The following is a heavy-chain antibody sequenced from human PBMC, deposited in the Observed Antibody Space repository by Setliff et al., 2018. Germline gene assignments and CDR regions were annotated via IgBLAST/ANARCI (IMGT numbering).Heavy chain of an antibody. V-gene: IGHV5-51*01. CDR2: IYPDDSDA. CDR3: ARYDSSGYHYYYGMDV. J-gene: IGHJ6*02. Sequence: GESLKISCKGSGYSFTSYWIGWVRQMPGKGLEWMGIIYPDDSDARYSPSFQGQVTISADKSISTAYLQWRSLKASDTAMYYCARYDSSGYHYYYGMDVWGQGTTVTVSS. D-gene: IGHD3-22*01. CDR1: GYSFTSYW.